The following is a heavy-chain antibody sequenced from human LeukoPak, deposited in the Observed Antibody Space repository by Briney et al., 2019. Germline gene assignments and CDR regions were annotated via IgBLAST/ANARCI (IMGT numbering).Heavy chain of an antibody. V-gene: IGHV3-48*03. Sequence: AGGSLRLSCVASGFTFTNHEMNWVRQAPGKGLEWVSYITTSGSTIYYADSVKGRFTISRDNAKNSLYLQMNSQRAEDTAVYYCARDGYSYGMVFDYWGQGTLVAVSS. CDR2: ITTSGSTI. CDR3: ARDGYSYGMVFDY. D-gene: IGHD5-18*01. J-gene: IGHJ4*02. CDR1: GFTFTNHE.